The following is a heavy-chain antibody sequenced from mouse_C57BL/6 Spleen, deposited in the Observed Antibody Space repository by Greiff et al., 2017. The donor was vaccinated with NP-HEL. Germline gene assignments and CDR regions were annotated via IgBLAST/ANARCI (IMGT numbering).Heavy chain of an antibody. CDR1: GYTFTSYW. V-gene: IGHV1-50*01. CDR3: ARSEGGYSDY. D-gene: IGHD1-1*02. CDR2: IDPSDSYT. J-gene: IGHJ2*01. Sequence: VQLQQSGAELVKPGAPVKLSCKASGYTFTSYWMQWVKQRPGQGLEWIGEIDPSDSYTNYNQKFKGKATLTVDTSSSTAYMQLSSLTSEDSAVYYCARSEGGYSDYWGQGTTLTVSS.